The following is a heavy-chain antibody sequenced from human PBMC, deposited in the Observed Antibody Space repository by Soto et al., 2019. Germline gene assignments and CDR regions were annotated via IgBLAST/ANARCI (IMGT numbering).Heavy chain of an antibody. CDR3: AKEDIAARPAFDI. V-gene: IGHV3-9*01. CDR2: ISWNSGSI. CDR1: GFTFDDYA. Sequence: GGSLRLSCAASGFTFDDYAMHWVRQAPGKGLEWVSGISWNSGSIGYADSVKGRFTISRDNAKNSLYLQMNSLRAEDTALYYCAKEDIAARPAFDIWGQGTMVTVSS. J-gene: IGHJ3*02. D-gene: IGHD6-6*01.